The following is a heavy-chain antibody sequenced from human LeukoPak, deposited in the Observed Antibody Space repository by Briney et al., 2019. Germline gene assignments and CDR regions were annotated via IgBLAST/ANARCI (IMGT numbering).Heavy chain of an antibody. D-gene: IGHD2-15*01. CDR1: GFTFSTYW. CDR3: ATSARTYLGSSLDY. Sequence: GGSLRLSCAASGFTFSTYWMHWVRQDPGKGLVWVSRISSDASITSHANPVKGRFTISRDNAKNTLYLQMNSLRAEDTALYYCATSARTYLGSSLDYWGQGTLVTVSS. CDR2: ISSDASIT. V-gene: IGHV3-74*01. J-gene: IGHJ4*02.